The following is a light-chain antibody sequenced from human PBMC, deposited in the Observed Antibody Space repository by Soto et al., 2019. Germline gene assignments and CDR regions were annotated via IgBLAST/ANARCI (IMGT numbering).Light chain of an antibody. CDR2: DAS. CDR1: QNIFNY. CDR3: QQYEDLPLT. V-gene: IGKV1-33*01. J-gene: IGKJ4*01. Sequence: DVQLTQSPSTLPASVGDRVAITCQATQNIFNYLNWFQQRPGKAPQLLISDASHLEPGVPSRFSVQRSGTDFTLIINDLKPEDFATYVCQQYEDLPLTFGGGTRVEV.